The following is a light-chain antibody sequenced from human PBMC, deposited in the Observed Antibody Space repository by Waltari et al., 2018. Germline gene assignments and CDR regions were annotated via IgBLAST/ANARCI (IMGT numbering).Light chain of an antibody. CDR1: SSNIGAGYG. J-gene: IGLJ2*01. CDR2: GST. Sequence: QSVLTQPPSVSGAPGQRVTISCTGSSSNIGAGYGVHGYQQLPRTAPKLLIYGSTNRPAGVPDRFSASKSGTSASLAITGLQAEDEADYYCQSYDSSPSGVVFGGGTRLTVL. V-gene: IGLV1-40*01. CDR3: QSYDSSPSGVV.